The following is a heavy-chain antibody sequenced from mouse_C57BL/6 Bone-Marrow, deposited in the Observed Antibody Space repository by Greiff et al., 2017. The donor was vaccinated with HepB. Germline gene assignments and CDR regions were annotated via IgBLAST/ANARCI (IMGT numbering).Heavy chain of an antibody. CDR3: TTGTTVGATFDY. J-gene: IGHJ2*01. D-gene: IGHD1-1*01. CDR1: GFNIKDDY. CDR2: IDPENGDT. Sequence: EVQLQQSGAELVRPGASVKLSCTASGFNIKDDYMHWVKQRPEQGLEWIGWIDPENGDTEYASKFQGKATITADTSSNTAYMELSSLTSEDTAVYYCTTGTTVGATFDYWGQGTTLTVSS. V-gene: IGHV14-4*01.